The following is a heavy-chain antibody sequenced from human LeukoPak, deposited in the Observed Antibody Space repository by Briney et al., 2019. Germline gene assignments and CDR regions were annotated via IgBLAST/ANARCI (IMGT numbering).Heavy chain of an antibody. V-gene: IGHV1-18*01. CDR1: GYTFTNYA. Sequence: GASVKVSCKASGYTFTNYAFSWVRQAPGQGLEWMGWISAYNGNTNYAQKLQGRVTMTTDTSTSTVYMELRSPRSDDTAVYYCARDVGEGFCCGGSCSDYWGQGTLVTVSS. J-gene: IGHJ4*02. CDR3: ARDVGEGFCCGGSCSDY. D-gene: IGHD2-15*01. CDR2: ISAYNGNT.